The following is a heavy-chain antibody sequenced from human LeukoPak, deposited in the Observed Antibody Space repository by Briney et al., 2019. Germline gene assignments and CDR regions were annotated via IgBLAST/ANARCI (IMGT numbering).Heavy chain of an antibody. V-gene: IGHV4-59*01. Sequence: KPSETLSLTCTVSGGSISSYYWSWIRQPPGKGLEWIGYIYYSGSTNCNPSLKSRVTISVDTSKNQFSLKLSSVTAADTAVYYCARARYSYALNFDYWGQGTLVTVSS. J-gene: IGHJ4*02. CDR3: ARARYSYALNFDY. CDR1: GGSISSYY. D-gene: IGHD5-18*01. CDR2: IYYSGST.